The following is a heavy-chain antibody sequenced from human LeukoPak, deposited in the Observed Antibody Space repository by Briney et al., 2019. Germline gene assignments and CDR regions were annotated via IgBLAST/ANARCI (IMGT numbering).Heavy chain of an antibody. J-gene: IGHJ1*01. D-gene: IGHD3-22*01. CDR1: GYTFTGYY. CDR2: INPNSGGT. Sequence: EASVKVSCKASGYTFTGYYIHWVRQAPGQGLEWMGWINPNSGGTKYAQKFQGRVTMTRDTSISTAYMELRSDDTAVYYCATSSGYYVGYIQYWGQGTLLTVSS. CDR3: ATSSGYYVGYIQY. V-gene: IGHV1-2*02.